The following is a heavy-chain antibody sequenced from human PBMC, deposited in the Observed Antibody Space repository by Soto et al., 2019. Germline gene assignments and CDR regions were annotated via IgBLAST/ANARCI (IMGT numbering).Heavy chain of an antibody. D-gene: IGHD6-19*01. Sequence: QVQLVESGGGVVQPGRSLRLSCKASGFTFRTYGMHWVRQAPGKGLEWVAVIWYDESNKYYADSVKGRFTISRDNSKNTLFLRMNSLRAEDTAVYYCARVISSGWYRGSGFDYWGQGTLVTVSS. CDR3: ARVISSGWYRGSGFDY. CDR1: GFTFRTYG. V-gene: IGHV3-33*01. CDR2: IWYDESNK. J-gene: IGHJ4*02.